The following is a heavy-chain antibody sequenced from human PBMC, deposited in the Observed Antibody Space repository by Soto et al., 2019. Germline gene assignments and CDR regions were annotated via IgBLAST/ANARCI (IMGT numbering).Heavy chain of an antibody. J-gene: IGHJ2*01. CDR2: IKRKTDGGTT. CDR3: TTADVVVVVAADWYFDL. D-gene: IGHD2-15*01. Sequence: EVQLVESGGGLVKPGGSLRLSCAASGFSFSNAWMNWVRQAPGKGLEWVGRIKRKTDGGTTDYAAPVKGRITISRDDSKNTLYLQMNSLKTEDTAVYYCTTADVVVVVAADWYFDLWGRGTLVTVSS. V-gene: IGHV3-15*07. CDR1: GFSFSNAW.